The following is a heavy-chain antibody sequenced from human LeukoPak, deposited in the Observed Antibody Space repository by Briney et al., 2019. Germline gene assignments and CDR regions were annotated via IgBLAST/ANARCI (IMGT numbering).Heavy chain of an antibody. CDR2: INHSGST. D-gene: IGHD3/OR15-3a*01. CDR3: ARQTGSGLFILP. Sequence: PSETLSLTCAVYGGSFSGCYWSWIRQPPGKGLEWIGEINHSGSTNYNPSLKSRVTISVDTSKNQFSLKLSSVTAADTAVYYCARQTGSGLFILPGGQGTLVTVSS. CDR1: GGSFSGCY. J-gene: IGHJ4*02. V-gene: IGHV4-34*01.